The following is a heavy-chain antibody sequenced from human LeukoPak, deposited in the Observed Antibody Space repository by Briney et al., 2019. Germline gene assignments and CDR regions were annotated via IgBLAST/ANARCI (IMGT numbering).Heavy chain of an antibody. CDR1: GGSFSGYY. CDR2: INHSGST. D-gene: IGHD3-22*01. V-gene: IGHV4-34*01. J-gene: IGHJ4*02. Sequence: SETLSLTCAVYGGSFSGYYWSWIRQPPGKGLEWIGEINHSGSTNYNPSLKSRVTISVDTSKNQFSLKLSSVTAADTAVYYCARYYYDSSGYYYFDYRGQGTLVTVSS. CDR3: ARYYYDSSGYYYFDY.